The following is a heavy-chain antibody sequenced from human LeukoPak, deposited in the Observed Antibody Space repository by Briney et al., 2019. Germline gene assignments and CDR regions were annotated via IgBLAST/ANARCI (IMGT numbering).Heavy chain of an antibody. V-gene: IGHV3-66*01. CDR1: GFTVSSSY. CDR2: ISSAGTT. Sequence: PGGSLRLSCAASGFTVSSSYMSWVRQAPGKGLEWVSIISSAGTTYYADSVKGRFTISRDNSKNTVYLQVNSLRDEDTAVYYCAKDHGGIAIWGQGTMVTVSS. CDR3: AKDHGGIAI. D-gene: IGHD6-13*01. J-gene: IGHJ3*02.